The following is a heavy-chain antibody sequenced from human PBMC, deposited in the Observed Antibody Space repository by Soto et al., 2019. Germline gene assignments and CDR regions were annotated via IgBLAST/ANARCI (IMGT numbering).Heavy chain of an antibody. J-gene: IGHJ6*02. CDR3: ARGAIGCSGGSCYSGIAVAGTSSYYYGMDV. D-gene: IGHD2-15*01. V-gene: IGHV1-18*01. CDR1: GYTFTSYG. Sequence: VASVKVSCKASGYTFTSYGISWVRQAPGQGLEWMGWISAYNGNTNYAQKLQGRVTMTTDTSTSTAYMELRSLRSDDTAVYYCARGAIGCSGGSCYSGIAVAGTSSYYYGMDVWGQGTTVTVSS. CDR2: ISAYNGNT.